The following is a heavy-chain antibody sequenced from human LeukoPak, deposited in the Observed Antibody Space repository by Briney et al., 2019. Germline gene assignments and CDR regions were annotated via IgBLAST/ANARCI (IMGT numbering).Heavy chain of an antibody. D-gene: IGHD3-22*01. CDR1: GYTFTSYG. CDR3: ARTYYYDSSGYYFDY. J-gene: IGHJ4*02. V-gene: IGHV1-18*01. Sequence: GASVKVSCKASGYTFTSYGISWVRQAPGQGLEWMGWISAYNGNTNYAQKFQGRLTITADESTSTAYMELSSLRSEDTAVYYCARTYYYDSSGYYFDYWGQGTLVTVSS. CDR2: ISAYNGNT.